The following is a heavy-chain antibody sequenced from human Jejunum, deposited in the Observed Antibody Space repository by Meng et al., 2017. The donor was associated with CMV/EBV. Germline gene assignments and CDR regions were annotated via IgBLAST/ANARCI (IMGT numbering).Heavy chain of an antibody. CDR3: GMERVN. D-gene: IGHD1-1*01. J-gene: IGHJ4*02. V-gene: IGHV4-34*01. Sequence: QVQLQQWGAGLSNSSETLSLTCAVYGGSLSPYYWTWIRQIPGKGLEWIGEISHGGITNYNPSLKSRVTLLIDTSKNQFSLKLSSVTAADTAVYYCGMERVNWGQGILVTVSS. CDR1: GGSLSPYY. CDR2: ISHGGIT.